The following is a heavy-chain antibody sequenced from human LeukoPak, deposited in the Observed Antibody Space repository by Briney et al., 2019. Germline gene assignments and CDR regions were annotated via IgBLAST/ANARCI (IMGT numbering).Heavy chain of an antibody. D-gene: IGHD2-2*01. J-gene: IGHJ5*02. CDR2: TYYRSTWYN. V-gene: IGHV6-1*01. CDR1: GDSVSSNSVT. Sequence: SQTLSLTCAISGDSVSSNSVTWNWIRKSPSRGLEWMGRTYYRSTWYNDYAVSVRGRITVNPDTSKNQFSLHLNSVTPEDTAVYYCARRLTQYDCFDPWGQGILVTVSS. CDR3: ARRLTQYDCFDP.